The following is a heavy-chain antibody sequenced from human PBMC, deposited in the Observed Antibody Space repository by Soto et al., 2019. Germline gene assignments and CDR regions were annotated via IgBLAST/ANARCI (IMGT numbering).Heavy chain of an antibody. CDR1: GFTFSSYS. D-gene: IGHD2-2*03. Sequence: EVQLVESGGGLVQPGGSLRLSCAASGFTFSSYSMNWVRQAPGKGLEWVSYISSSSSTIYYADSVMGRFTIFRDNAKNSLYLQMNSLRDEDTAVYYCARVDSGYCISTSCYEFDYWGQGTLVTVSS. CDR2: ISSSSSTI. J-gene: IGHJ4*02. V-gene: IGHV3-48*02. CDR3: ARVDSGYCISTSCYEFDY.